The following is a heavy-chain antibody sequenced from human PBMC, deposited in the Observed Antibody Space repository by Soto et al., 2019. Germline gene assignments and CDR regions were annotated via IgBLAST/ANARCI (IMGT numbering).Heavy chain of an antibody. CDR2: LNPNMGDT. J-gene: IGHJ3*01. CDR1: GYNFIGYY. Sequence: QVQLVQSGAEVKKPGASVKVSCKASGYNFIGYYLHWVRQAPGQGLEWMGWLNPNMGDTTYAPKFQDRVTMTRDTSITTGDMELTNLRSDDTAVSYCARMTRDVYTYGGTRAVDLWGQGTMVTVSS. V-gene: IGHV1-2*02. D-gene: IGHD2-2*01. CDR3: ARMTRDVYTYGGTRAVDL.